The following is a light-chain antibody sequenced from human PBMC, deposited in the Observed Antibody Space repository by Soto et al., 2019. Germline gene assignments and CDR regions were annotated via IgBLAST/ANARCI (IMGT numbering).Light chain of an antibody. J-gene: IGKJ2*01. CDR1: QSVTGTN. Sequence: IVLTQSPVTLSLSPGEGATLSCRASQSVTGTNLAWYQQRAGQAPRLLIYDAVRRATGIPDRFSGSGSGTDFTLTISRLEPEDVAVYYCHQYGSSLGTFGQGTMVEV. CDR3: HQYGSSLGT. CDR2: DAV. V-gene: IGKV3-20*01.